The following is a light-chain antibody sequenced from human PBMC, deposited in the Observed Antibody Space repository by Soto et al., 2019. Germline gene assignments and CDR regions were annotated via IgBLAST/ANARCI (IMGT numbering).Light chain of an antibody. CDR1: SSDVGGYNY. V-gene: IGLV2-14*01. J-gene: IGLJ2*01. CDR2: EVS. Sequence: QSVLTQPASVSGSPGQSITISCTGTSSDVGGYNYVSWYQQHPGKAPKLMIYEVSNRPSGVSNRFSGSKSGNTASLTISGLQAEDEADYYCSSYTSSSHLDVGFGGGTQLTVL. CDR3: SSYTSSSHLDVG.